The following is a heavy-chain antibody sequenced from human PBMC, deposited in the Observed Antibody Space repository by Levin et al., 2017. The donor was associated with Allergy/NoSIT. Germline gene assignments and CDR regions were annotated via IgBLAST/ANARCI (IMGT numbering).Heavy chain of an antibody. J-gene: IGHJ6*02. Sequence: VASVKVSCKASGYTFTSYYMHWVRQAPGQGLEWMGIINPSGGSTSYAQKFQGRVTMTRDTSTSTVYMELSSLRSEDTAVYYCARDRPPYSSSWYDHYYGMDVWGQGTTVTVSS. V-gene: IGHV1-46*01. CDR3: ARDRPPYSSSWYDHYYGMDV. CDR2: INPSGGST. CDR1: GYTFTSYY. D-gene: IGHD6-13*01.